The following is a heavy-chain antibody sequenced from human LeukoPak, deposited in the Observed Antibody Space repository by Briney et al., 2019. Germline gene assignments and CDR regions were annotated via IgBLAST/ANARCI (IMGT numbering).Heavy chain of an antibody. V-gene: IGHV4-59*01. J-gene: IGHJ4*02. CDR3: ARGEEAPAALFDY. Sequence: SETLSLTCTVSGGSISRYYWSWIRQPPGKGLEWIGYIYYSGSTNYNPSLKSRVTISVDTSKKQFSLKLSSVTAADTAVYYCARGEEAPAALFDYWGQGTLVTVSS. D-gene: IGHD2-2*01. CDR1: GGSISRYY. CDR2: IYYSGST.